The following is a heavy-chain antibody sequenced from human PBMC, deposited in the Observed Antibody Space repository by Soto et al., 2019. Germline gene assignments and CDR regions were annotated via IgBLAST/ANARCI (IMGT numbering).Heavy chain of an antibody. V-gene: IGHV1-69*13. D-gene: IGHD6-13*01. Sequence: SVKVSCKASGGTFSSYAISWVLQAPGQGLEWMGGIIPIFGTANYAQKFQGRVTITADESTSTAYMELSSLRSEDTAVYYCARAPSPEYSSSWYYYWGQGTLVTVSS. CDR2: IIPIFGTA. J-gene: IGHJ4*02. CDR1: GGTFSSYA. CDR3: ARAPSPEYSSSWYYY.